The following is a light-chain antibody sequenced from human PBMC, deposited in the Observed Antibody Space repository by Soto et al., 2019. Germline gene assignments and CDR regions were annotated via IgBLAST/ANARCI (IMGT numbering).Light chain of an antibody. CDR2: EVT. V-gene: IGLV2-8*01. J-gene: IGLJ2*01. Sequence: QSALTQPPSASGSPGQSVTISCTGTSNDVGAYNFISWYQQHPGKAPKLMIYEVTKRPSGVPDRFSGSKSGNTASLTVSGLQAEDEADYYCSSYGGSNNLLFGGGTKLTVL. CDR3: SSYGGSNNLL. CDR1: SNDVGAYNF.